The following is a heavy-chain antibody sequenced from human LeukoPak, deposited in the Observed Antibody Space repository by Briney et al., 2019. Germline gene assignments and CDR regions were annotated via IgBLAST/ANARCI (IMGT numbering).Heavy chain of an antibody. D-gene: IGHD2-21*01. J-gene: IGHJ6*02. CDR2: INPNSGGT. CDR3: ARGVRVIAETTFYYGMDV. CDR1: GYTFTGYY. V-gene: IGHV1-2*02. Sequence: ASVKVSCKASGYTFTGYYMHWVRQAPGQGLEWMGWINPNSGGTNYAQKFQGRVTMTRDTSISTAYMELSRLRSDDTAVYYCARGVRVIAETTFYYGMDVWGQGTTVTVSS.